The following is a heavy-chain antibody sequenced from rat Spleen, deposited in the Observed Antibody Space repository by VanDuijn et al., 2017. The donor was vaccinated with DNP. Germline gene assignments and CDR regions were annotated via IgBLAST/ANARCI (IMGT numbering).Heavy chain of an antibody. CDR3: KVGARY. Sequence: EVQLVESGGGLVQPGRSLKLSCAASGFTFSDYYMAWVRQAPTKGLEWVAYISYDGGSTYYGDSVKGRFTISRDNAKSTLYLQMNSLRSEDMATYYCKVGARYWGQGVMVTVSS. V-gene: IGHV5-22*01. CDR1: GFTFSDYY. J-gene: IGHJ2*01. D-gene: IGHD5-1*01. CDR2: ISYDGGST.